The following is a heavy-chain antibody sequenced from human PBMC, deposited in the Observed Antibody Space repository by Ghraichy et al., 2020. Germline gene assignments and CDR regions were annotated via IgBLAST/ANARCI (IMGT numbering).Heavy chain of an antibody. D-gene: IGHD6-6*01. CDR2: INHSGST. CDR3: ARAYSSSWEGYFDY. Sequence: SETLSLTCAVYGGSFSGYYWSWIRQPPGKGLEWIGEINHSGSTNYNPSLKSRVTISVDTSKNQFSLKLSSVTAADTAVYYCARAYSSSWEGYFDYWGQGTLVTVSS. V-gene: IGHV4-34*01. CDR1: GGSFSGYY. J-gene: IGHJ4*02.